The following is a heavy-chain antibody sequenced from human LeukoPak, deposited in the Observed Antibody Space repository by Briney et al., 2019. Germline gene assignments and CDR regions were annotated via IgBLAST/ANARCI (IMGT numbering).Heavy chain of an antibody. CDR2: IYTSGST. CDR1: GGSISSGSYY. D-gene: IGHD3-22*01. Sequence: SQTLSLTCTVSGGSISSGSYYWSWIRQPAGKGLEWIGRIYTSGSTNYNPSLKSRVTISVDTSKNQFSLKLSSVTAADTAVYYCARCIMRDDSSGYYYFDYWGQGTLVTVSS. V-gene: IGHV4-61*02. CDR3: ARCIMRDDSSGYYYFDY. J-gene: IGHJ4*02.